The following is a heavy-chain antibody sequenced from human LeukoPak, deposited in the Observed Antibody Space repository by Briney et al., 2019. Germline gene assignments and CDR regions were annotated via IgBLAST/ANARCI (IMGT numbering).Heavy chain of an antibody. CDR2: IYPGDSDT. CDR1: GYSFTSYW. V-gene: IGHV5-51*01. CDR3: ARLVATHYCSGGSCYSNYFDY. D-gene: IGHD2-15*01. Sequence: RGESLKISCKGSGYSFTSYWIGWVRQMPGKGLEWMGIIYPGDSDTRYSPSFQGQVTISADKSISTAYLQWSSLKASDTAMYYCARLVATHYCSGGSCYSNYFDYWGQGTLVTVSS. J-gene: IGHJ4*02.